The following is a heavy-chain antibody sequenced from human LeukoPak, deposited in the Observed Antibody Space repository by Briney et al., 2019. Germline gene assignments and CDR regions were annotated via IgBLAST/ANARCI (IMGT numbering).Heavy chain of an antibody. V-gene: IGHV3-7*01. CDR1: GFTFSNYW. D-gene: IGHD3-3*01. J-gene: IGHJ4*02. Sequence: PGGSLRLPCEGSGFTFSNYWMGWVRQVPGKGLQWVANIKTDGSEKYYVDSVKGRFTISRDNAKNSLYLQMNSLRAEDTAVYYCARDMVGRRFLEWFQFDYWGQGTLVTVSS. CDR3: ARDMVGRRFLEWFQFDY. CDR2: IKTDGSEK.